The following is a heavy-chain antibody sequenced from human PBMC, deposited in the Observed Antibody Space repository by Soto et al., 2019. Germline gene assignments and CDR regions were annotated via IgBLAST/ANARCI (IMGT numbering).Heavy chain of an antibody. J-gene: IGHJ6*02. CDR2: ISYSGNT. V-gene: IGHV4-31*03. D-gene: IGHD3-10*01. Sequence: QVQLQESGPGLVKPSQTLSLTCTVSGGSISSGGYYWSWIRQHPGKGLEWIGDISYSGNTYYNPSLKSRVTISVDMSKSHFSLNLNSVTAADTAVYYCARAVPGFYGMDVWGQGTTVTVSS. CDR3: ARAVPGFYGMDV. CDR1: GGSISSGGYY.